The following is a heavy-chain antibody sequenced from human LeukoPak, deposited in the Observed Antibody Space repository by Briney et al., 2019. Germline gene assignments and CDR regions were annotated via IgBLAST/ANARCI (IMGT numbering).Heavy chain of an antibody. V-gene: IGHV3-48*02. D-gene: IGHD6-13*01. CDR1: GFTFSSYS. CDR3: ARVIRGYSSSWYVDY. J-gene: IGHJ4*02. CDR2: ISSSSSTI. Sequence: GGSLRLSCAASGFTFSSYSMNWVRQAPGKGLEWVSYISSSSSTIYYADSVKGRFTISRDSAKNSLYLQMNSLRDEDTAVYYCARVIRGYSSSWYVDYWGQGTLVTVSS.